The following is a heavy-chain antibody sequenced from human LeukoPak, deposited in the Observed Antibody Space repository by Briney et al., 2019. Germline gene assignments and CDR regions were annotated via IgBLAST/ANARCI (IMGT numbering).Heavy chain of an antibody. J-gene: IGHJ5*02. CDR3: ARQGNHYYGSGSYYNGDWFDP. CDR1: GGSFSTYY. D-gene: IGHD3-10*01. CDR2: IYYSGST. V-gene: IGHV4-59*08. Sequence: KPSETLSLTCTVSGGSFSTYYWSWIRQPPGKGLEWIGNIYYSGSTNYNPSLKSRVTISVDTSKNQFSLKLNSVTAADTAVYYCARQGNHYYGSGSYYNGDWFDPWGQGTLVTVSS.